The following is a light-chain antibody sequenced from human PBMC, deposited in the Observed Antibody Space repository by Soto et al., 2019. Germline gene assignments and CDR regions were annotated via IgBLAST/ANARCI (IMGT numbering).Light chain of an antibody. Sequence: QSALTQPPSASGSPGQSVAISCTGTSSDVGGYNYVSWYQQHPGKAPKLMIYEVNKRPSGVPDRFSGSKSGNMASLTVSGLQAEDDADYYCSSYAGSSNVFGTGTKLTVL. J-gene: IGLJ1*01. CDR1: SSDVGGYNY. CDR2: EVN. CDR3: SSYAGSSNV. V-gene: IGLV2-8*01.